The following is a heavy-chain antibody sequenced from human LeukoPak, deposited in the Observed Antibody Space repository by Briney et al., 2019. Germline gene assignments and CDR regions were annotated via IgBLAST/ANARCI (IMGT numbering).Heavy chain of an antibody. J-gene: IGHJ4*02. D-gene: IGHD6-19*01. V-gene: IGHV4-59*01. Sequence: PETLSLTCAVSGVSISTYYWTWVRQPPGKGLEWIGYIYYTGDTSYNPSLKSRVTISVDTSNNQFSLKLSSVTAADTAVYYCARGGIAVPEYWGQGILVTVSS. CDR1: GVSISTYY. CDR2: IYYTGDT. CDR3: ARGGIAVPEY.